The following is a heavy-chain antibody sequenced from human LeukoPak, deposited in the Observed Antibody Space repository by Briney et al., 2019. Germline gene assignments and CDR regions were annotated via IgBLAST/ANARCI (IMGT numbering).Heavy chain of an antibody. D-gene: IGHD4-23*01. Sequence: ASVKVSCKASGYTFTSYDINWVRQATGQGLEWMGWINPNSGGTNYAQKFQGRVTMTRDTSITTAYMELSSLRSDDTAVYYCARDRDTVVIFDYWGQGTLVTVSS. V-gene: IGHV1-2*02. CDR2: INPNSGGT. CDR3: ARDRDTVVIFDY. CDR1: GYTFTSYD. J-gene: IGHJ4*02.